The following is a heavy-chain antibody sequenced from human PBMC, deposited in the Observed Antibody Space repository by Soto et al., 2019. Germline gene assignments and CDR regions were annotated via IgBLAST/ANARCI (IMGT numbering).Heavy chain of an antibody. Sequence: EVQLLESGGGLVQPGGSLRLSCAASGFTFSSYAMSWVRQAPGKGLEWVSTISGSGGSTYYADSVKGRFTISRDNSKKSLYTLMISLRAEGTAVYYCAQWAGSDYELGRGYYTGWGQGTLVTVSS. CDR2: ISGSGGST. J-gene: IGHJ4*02. CDR3: AQWAGSDYELGRGYYTG. D-gene: IGHD3-3*01. CDR1: GFTFSSYA. V-gene: IGHV3-23*01.